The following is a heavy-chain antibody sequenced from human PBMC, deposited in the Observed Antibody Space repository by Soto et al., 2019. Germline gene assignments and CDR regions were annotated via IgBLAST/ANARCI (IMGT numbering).Heavy chain of an antibody. Sequence: GGSLRLSCAASGFTFSTYGMHWVRQTPGKGLEWVAVLGFDGGGRYYADSVKGRFTISRDNSKNTLDLQMDSLRVEDTATYYCVRGTPTPGLDIWGRGTTVTVSS. J-gene: IGHJ6*02. D-gene: IGHD1-1*01. CDR1: GFTFSTYG. CDR2: LGFDGGGR. V-gene: IGHV3-33*01. CDR3: VRGTPTPGLDI.